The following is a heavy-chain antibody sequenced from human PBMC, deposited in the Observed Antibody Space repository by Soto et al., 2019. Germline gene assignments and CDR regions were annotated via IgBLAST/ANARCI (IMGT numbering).Heavy chain of an antibody. CDR2: IKQDGSDT. CDR1: GFTFGDYW. CDR3: ASSLGWRDAFDV. D-gene: IGHD6-19*01. V-gene: IGHV3-7*01. J-gene: IGHJ3*01. Sequence: EVQLVEFGGGLVQPGGSLRLSCVASGFTFGDYWMSWVRQAPGTGLEWVANIKQDGSDTYYVDSVKGRFTISRDNAKNSLSKKMNSLRAEDTAVYYRASSLGWRDAFDVCGQGTMVTVST.